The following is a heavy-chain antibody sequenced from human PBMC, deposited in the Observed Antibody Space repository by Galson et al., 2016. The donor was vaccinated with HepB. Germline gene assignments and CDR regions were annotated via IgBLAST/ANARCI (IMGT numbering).Heavy chain of an antibody. J-gene: IGHJ4*02. Sequence: SLRLSCAASGITFNTYNMVWVRQAPGKGLEWVSVIYSGGGTYYADSVKGRFTISRDNAKNSLYLQMNSLRAEDTAVYYCARASYYYDSSDYRASYYFDYWGQGTLVTVSS. CDR2: IYSGGGT. D-gene: IGHD3-22*01. V-gene: IGHV3-66*01. CDR3: ARASYYYDSSDYRASYYFDY. CDR1: GITFNTYN.